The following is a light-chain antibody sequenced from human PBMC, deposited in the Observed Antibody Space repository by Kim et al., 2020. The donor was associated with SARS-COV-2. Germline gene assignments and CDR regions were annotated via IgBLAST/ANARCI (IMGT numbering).Light chain of an antibody. CDR1: QSISGW. Sequence: GDRVTITCRASQSISGWLAWYQQKPGKAPKLLIYDASNLESGVPSRFSGSGSGTDFTLTISNLQPDDFATYYCQQYNTYKSFGQGTKVDIK. CDR3: QQYNTYKS. J-gene: IGKJ1*01. V-gene: IGKV1-5*01. CDR2: DAS.